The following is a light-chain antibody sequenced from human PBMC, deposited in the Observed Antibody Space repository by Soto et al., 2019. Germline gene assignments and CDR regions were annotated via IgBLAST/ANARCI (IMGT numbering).Light chain of an antibody. CDR3: QQRSTWPT. V-gene: IGKV3-11*02. J-gene: IGKJ4*01. Sequence: EIVLTQSPATLSLSPGERATLSCRASQSVSSYLAWYQQQPGQAPRLLIYDTSNRATGIPARFSGSGSGRDFTLTISSLEPEDFAVYYCQQRSTWPTFGGGTKVEIK. CDR1: QSVSSY. CDR2: DTS.